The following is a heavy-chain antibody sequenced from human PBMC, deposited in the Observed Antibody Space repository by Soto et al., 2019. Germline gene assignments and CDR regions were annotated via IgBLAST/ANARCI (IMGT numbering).Heavy chain of an antibody. Sequence: SETLSLTCAVSCGSISSSNWWSWVRQPPGKGLEWIGEIYHSGSTNYNPSLKSRVTISVDKSKNQFSLKLSSVTAADTAVYYCASSDIAAAGTRFVPVVDWGQGTLVTVSS. CDR1: CGSISSSNW. V-gene: IGHV4-4*02. CDR3: ASSDIAAAGTRFVPVVD. CDR2: IYHSGST. J-gene: IGHJ4*02. D-gene: IGHD6-13*01.